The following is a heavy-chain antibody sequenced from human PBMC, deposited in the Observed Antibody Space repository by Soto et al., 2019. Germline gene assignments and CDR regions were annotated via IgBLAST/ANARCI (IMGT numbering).Heavy chain of an antibody. CDR2: IYTSGST. D-gene: IGHD3-3*01. Sequence: SETLSLTCTVSGGSISSSSYYWGWIRQPAGKGLEWIGRIYTSGSTNYNPSLKSRVTMSVDTSKNQFSLKLSSVTAADTAVYYCARGGDYDFWSGQYYFDYWGQGTLVTVSS. J-gene: IGHJ4*02. CDR3: ARGGDYDFWSGQYYFDY. CDR1: GGSISSSSYY. V-gene: IGHV4-61*02.